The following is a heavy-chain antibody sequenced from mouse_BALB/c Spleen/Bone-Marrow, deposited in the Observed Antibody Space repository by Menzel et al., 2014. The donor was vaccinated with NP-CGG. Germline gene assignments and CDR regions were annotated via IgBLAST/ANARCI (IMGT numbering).Heavy chain of an antibody. J-gene: IGHJ3*01. CDR3: AREKVYYGISWFAY. V-gene: IGHV1-74*04. CDR1: GYSFTSYW. CDR2: IHPSDSET. D-gene: IGHD2-1*01. Sequence: LVESGAELVRPGASVKLSCKASGYSFTSYWMNWVKQRPGQGLEWIGMIHPSDSETRLNQKFKDKATLTVDKSSSTAYTQLSSPTSEDSAVYYCAREKVYYGISWFAYWGQGTLVTVSA.